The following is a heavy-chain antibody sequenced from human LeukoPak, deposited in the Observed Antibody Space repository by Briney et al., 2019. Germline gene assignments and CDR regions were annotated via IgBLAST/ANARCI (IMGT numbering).Heavy chain of an antibody. CDR3: TRRSRMATTGDAFDI. Sequence: GGSLKISCTNYGYSFTTYWIGWVRQMPGKGLEWMGIIYPGDSDTRYSPSFQGQVSISVDKSISIAYLQWSSLKASDTAMYYCTRRSRMATTGDAFDIWGQGTMVTVSS. CDR2: IYPGDSDT. CDR1: GYSFTTYW. J-gene: IGHJ3*02. V-gene: IGHV5-51*01. D-gene: IGHD1-1*01.